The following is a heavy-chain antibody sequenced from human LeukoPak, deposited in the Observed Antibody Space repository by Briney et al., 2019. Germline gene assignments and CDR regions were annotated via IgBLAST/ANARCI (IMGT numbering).Heavy chain of an antibody. D-gene: IGHD4-17*01. J-gene: IGHJ5*02. CDR3: ASDPVSDDFGDYVS. CDR2: ISPSGGDT. V-gene: IGHV1-2*02. CDR1: GDTVTGYY. Sequence: GASVKVSCKDSGDTVTGYYIHWVRQAPGQGLEWMGWISPSGGDTHYEQKFQGRVTMTRDTSINTSYMELDSLTSDDTAVYYCASDPVSDDFGDYVSWGQGTLVTVSS.